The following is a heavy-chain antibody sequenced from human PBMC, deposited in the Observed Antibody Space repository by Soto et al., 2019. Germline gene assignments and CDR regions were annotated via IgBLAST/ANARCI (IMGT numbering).Heavy chain of an antibody. J-gene: IGHJ6*02. V-gene: IGHV1-2*02. CDR1: GYTFTGDD. Sequence: ASVKGSCKASGYTFTGDDMHWGLQAPGEALEWMVWVNPNSGGTNYAQKFKGRVTMTRDTSISTAYMELSRLRSDDTAVYYCARAYSSSWYLVKRRSGMDVWGQGTTVTVSS. D-gene: IGHD6-13*01. CDR3: ARAYSSSWYLVKRRSGMDV. CDR2: VNPNSGGT.